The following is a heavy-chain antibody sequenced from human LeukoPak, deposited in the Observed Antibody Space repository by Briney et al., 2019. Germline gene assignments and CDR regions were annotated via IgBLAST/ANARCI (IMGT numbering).Heavy chain of an antibody. D-gene: IGHD4-23*01. Sequence: ASVKVSCKASGYTFTSYDINWVRQATGQGLEWMGWMNPNSGNTGYAQKFQGRVTMTRNTSISTAYMELSSLRSEDTAVYYCAKDPYDYGGLGVLQTDYWGQGTLVTVSS. CDR3: AKDPYDYGGLGVLQTDY. J-gene: IGHJ4*02. CDR2: MNPNSGNT. CDR1: GYTFTSYD. V-gene: IGHV1-8*01.